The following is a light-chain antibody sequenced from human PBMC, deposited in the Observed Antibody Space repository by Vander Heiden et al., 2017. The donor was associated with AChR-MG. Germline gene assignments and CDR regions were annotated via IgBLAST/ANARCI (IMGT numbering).Light chain of an antibody. Sequence: EIVMTPSPATLSVSPGESAPLPCRASQSVSSNLAWYQQKPGQAPRLLIYGASTRATGIPARFSGSGSGTEFTLTISSLQSEDFAVYYCQQYNNWPFTFGPGTKVDIK. CDR2: GAS. J-gene: IGKJ3*01. CDR1: QSVSSN. CDR3: QQYNNWPFT. V-gene: IGKV3-15*01.